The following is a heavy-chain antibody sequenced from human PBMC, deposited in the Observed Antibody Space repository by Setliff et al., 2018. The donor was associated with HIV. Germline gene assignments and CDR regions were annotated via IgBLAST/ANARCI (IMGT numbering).Heavy chain of an antibody. CDR2: IHYSGST. D-gene: IGHD2-15*01. CDR1: GFSISSGYF. CDR3: AREKFGSGSSVPEVRLFDP. J-gene: IGHJ5*02. V-gene: IGHV4-38-2*02. Sequence: PSETLSLTCTVFGFSISSGYFWGWIRQPPGKGLEWIGSIHYSGSTYYNSSLRSRVTILVDTSRNQFSLKLTSVTAADTAVYYCAREKFGSGSSVPEVRLFDPWGQGTLVTVSS.